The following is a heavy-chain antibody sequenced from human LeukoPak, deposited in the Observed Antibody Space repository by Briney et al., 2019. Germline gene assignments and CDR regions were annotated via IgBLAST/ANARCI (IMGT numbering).Heavy chain of an antibody. J-gene: IGHJ4*02. D-gene: IGHD4-23*01. CDR1: GFTFITYW. Sequence: GGSLRLSCAASGFTFITYWMHWVRQAPGKGLEWVSYITNSGSTKYYADSVKGRFTISRDNAKNSLYLQMNSLRAEDTAVYYCVRDDGGNSWDYWGQGALVTVSS. V-gene: IGHV3-48*04. CDR3: VRDDGGNSWDY. CDR2: ITNSGSTK.